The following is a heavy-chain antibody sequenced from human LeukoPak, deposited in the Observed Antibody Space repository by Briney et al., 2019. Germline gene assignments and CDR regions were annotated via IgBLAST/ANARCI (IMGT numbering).Heavy chain of an antibody. CDR2: IKSKTDGGPT. CDR3: TSLSSGWYRADY. J-gene: IGHJ4*02. D-gene: IGHD6-19*01. CDR1: GFTFSNAW. V-gene: IGHV3-15*01. Sequence: GGSLRLSCAASGFTFSNAWMSWVRQAPGKGLEWVGRIKSKTDGGPTDYAAPVKGRFTISRDDSKNTLYLQMNSLKTEDTAVYYCTSLSSGWYRADYWGQGTLVTVSS.